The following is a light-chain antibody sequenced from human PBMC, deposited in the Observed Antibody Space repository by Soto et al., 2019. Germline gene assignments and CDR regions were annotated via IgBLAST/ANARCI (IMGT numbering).Light chain of an antibody. J-gene: IGLJ2*01. CDR3: SSYTSSSTYVV. CDR1: SSDVGGYNY. Sequence: QSALTQPASVSGSPGQSITISCTGTSSDVGGYNYVSWYQQHPGKAPKLMIYEVSNRPSGVSNRFSGSKSGNTASLTISGLQAEDEADYYCSSYTSSSTYVVFGGETQLTVL. V-gene: IGLV2-14*01. CDR2: EVS.